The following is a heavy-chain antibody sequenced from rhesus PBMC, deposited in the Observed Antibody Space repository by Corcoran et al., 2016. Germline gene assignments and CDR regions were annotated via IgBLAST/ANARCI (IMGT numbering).Heavy chain of an antibody. CDR2: IYGSSGST. V-gene: IGHV4-160*01. CDR1: GGSFSSYW. CDR3: ARDPGYNRFDV. J-gene: IGHJ5-1*01. Sequence: QVQLQESGPGLVKPSETLSLTCAVSGGSFSSYWWGWIRQPPGKGLEWIGSIYGSSGSTEYNPSLKSRATSSRDTSKNQFSLKLSSVTAADTAVYYCARDPGYNRFDVWGPGVLVTVSS. D-gene: IGHD3-34*01.